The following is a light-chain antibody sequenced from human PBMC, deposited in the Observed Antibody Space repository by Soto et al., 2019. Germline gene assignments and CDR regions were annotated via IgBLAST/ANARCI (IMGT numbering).Light chain of an antibody. V-gene: IGKV1-5*03. J-gene: IGKJ1*01. CDR3: RHYNTYPWT. Sequence: IQMTQSPSPLSGSVGDRVTITCRASQTISSWLAWYQQKPGKAPKLLIYKASTLKSGAPSRFSGSGSGTEFTLTISSLQPGDFATYYCRHYNTYPWTFGQGTKVDIK. CDR1: QTISSW. CDR2: KAS.